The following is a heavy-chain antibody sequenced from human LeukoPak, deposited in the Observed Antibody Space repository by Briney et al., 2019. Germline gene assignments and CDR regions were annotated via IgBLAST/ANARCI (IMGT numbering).Heavy chain of an antibody. V-gene: IGHV4-59*08. CDR2: IYYSGST. CDR3: ARHGCRAFDI. Sequence: SETLSLTCTVSGGSISSYYWSWITQPPGKGLEWIGCIYYSGSTNYNSSLKSRVTISVDASKKQFSLKLRSVTAADTAVYYCARHGCRAFDIWGQGTRVTVSS. CDR1: GGSISSYY. J-gene: IGHJ3*02.